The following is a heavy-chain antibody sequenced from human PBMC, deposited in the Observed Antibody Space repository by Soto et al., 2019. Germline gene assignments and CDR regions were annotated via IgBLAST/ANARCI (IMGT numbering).Heavy chain of an antibody. CDR1: GFTFSSYW. CDR2: INSDGSST. J-gene: IGHJ6*02. V-gene: IGHV3-74*01. D-gene: IGHD6-13*01. CDR3: ARDRQLTYYYYYGMDV. Sequence: PGGSLRLSCAASGFTFSSYWMHWVRQAPGKGLVWVSRINSDGSSTSYADSVKGRFTISRDNAKNTLYLQMNSLRAEDTAVYYCARDRQLTYYYYYGMDVWGQGTTVTVSS.